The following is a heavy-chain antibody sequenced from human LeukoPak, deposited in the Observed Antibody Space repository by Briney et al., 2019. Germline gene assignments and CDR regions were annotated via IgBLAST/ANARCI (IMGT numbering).Heavy chain of an antibody. Sequence: GRSLRLSCAASGFTFDDYAMHWVRQAPGKGLEWVSGISWNSGSIGYADSVKGRFTISRDNAKNSLYLQMNSLRAEDMALYYCASPHDMGGFDYWGQGTLVTVSS. J-gene: IGHJ4*02. CDR2: ISWNSGSI. D-gene: IGHD3-9*01. CDR1: GFTFDDYA. V-gene: IGHV3-9*03. CDR3: ASPHDMGGFDY.